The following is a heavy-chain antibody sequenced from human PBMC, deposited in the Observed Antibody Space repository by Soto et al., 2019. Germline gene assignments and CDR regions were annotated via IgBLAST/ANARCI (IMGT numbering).Heavy chain of an antibody. CDR2: IWYDGSNK. CDR3: ARDGYCSGGSCYSVPVFDY. V-gene: IGHV3-33*01. CDR1: GFTFSNYG. Sequence: QVQLVESGGGVVQPGRSLRLSCAASGFTFSNYGMHWVRQAPGKGLEWVAVIWYDGSNKYYADSVKGRFTISRDNSKXXLYXQMNSLRAEDTAVYYCARDGYCSGGSCYSVPVFDYWGQGTLVTVSS. D-gene: IGHD2-15*01. J-gene: IGHJ4*02.